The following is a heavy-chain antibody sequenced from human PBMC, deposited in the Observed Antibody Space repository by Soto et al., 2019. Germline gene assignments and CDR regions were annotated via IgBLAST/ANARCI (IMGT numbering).Heavy chain of an antibody. D-gene: IGHD6-13*01. V-gene: IGHV3-23*01. J-gene: IGHJ4*02. CDR3: AKAWDSSSWYKYYFDY. Sequence: GGSLRLSCAASGFTFSSYAMSWVRQAPGKGLEWVSAISGSGGSTYYADSVKGRFTISRDNSKNTLYLQMNSLRAEDTAVYYCAKAWDSSSWYKYYFDYWGQGTLVTVSS. CDR1: GFTFSSYA. CDR2: ISGSGGST.